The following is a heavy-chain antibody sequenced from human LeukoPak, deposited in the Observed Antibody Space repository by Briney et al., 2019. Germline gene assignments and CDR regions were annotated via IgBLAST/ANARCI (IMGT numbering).Heavy chain of an antibody. CDR2: INPNSGGT. CDR3: ARPPIVGAIPLFDY. D-gene: IGHD1-26*01. J-gene: IGHJ4*02. V-gene: IGHV1-2*02. Sequence: GASVKVSCKASGYSFTGYYMHWVRQAPGQGLEWMGWINPNSGGTNYAQKFQGRVTMTRDTSISTAYMELSRLRSDDTAVYYCARPPIVGAIPLFDYWGQGTLVTVSS. CDR1: GYSFTGYY.